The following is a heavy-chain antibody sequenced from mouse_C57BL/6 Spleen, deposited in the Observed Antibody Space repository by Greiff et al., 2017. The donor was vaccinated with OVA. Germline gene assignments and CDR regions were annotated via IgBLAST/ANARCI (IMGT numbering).Heavy chain of an antibody. CDR3: ARRSMVSYAMDY. V-gene: IGHV1-52*01. Sequence: LQQPGAELVRPGSSVKLSCKASGYTFTSYWMHWVKQRPIQGLEWIGNIDPSDSETHYNQKFKDKATLTVDKSSSTAYMQLSSLTSEDSAVYYCARRSMVSYAMDYWGQGTSVTVSS. CDR1: GYTFTSYW. J-gene: IGHJ4*01. D-gene: IGHD2-2*01. CDR2: IDPSDSET.